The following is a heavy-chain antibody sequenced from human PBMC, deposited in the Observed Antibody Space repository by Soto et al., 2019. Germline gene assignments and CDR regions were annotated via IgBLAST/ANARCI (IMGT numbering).Heavy chain of an antibody. CDR3: ARIISPGSYYYYGMDV. D-gene: IGHD2-21*01. V-gene: IGHV1-69*02. Sequence: SVKVSCKASGGTFSSYTISWVRQAPGQGLECMGRIISILGIANYAQKFQGRVTITADKSMSTAYMELSSLRSEDTAVYYCARIISPGSYYYYGMDVWGQGTTVTVSS. CDR1: GGTFSSYT. J-gene: IGHJ6*02. CDR2: IISILGIA.